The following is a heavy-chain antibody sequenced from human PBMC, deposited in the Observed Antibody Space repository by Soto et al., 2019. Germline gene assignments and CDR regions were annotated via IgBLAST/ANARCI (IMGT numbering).Heavy chain of an antibody. CDR3: AKDRGGEFSSSRYFDY. J-gene: IGHJ4*02. CDR1: GFGFSSYA. Sequence: XVSLRLSCAASGFGFSSYAMSWVRQAPGKGLEWVSGITPGVGTTNYGDSVKGRFTISRDNSKNTLYLEANSLRVEDTAIYYCAKDRGGEFSSSRYFDYWGQGTLVTVSS. D-gene: IGHD3-16*01. V-gene: IGHV3-23*01. CDR2: ITPGVGTT.